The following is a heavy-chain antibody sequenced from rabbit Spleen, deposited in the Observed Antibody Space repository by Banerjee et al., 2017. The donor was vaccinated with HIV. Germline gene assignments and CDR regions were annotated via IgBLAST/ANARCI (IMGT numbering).Heavy chain of an antibody. CDR3: VRGASSSGYYSL. V-gene: IGHV1S47*01. CDR2: IDPIFAAT. D-gene: IGHD1-1*01. Sequence: QEQLVESGGGLVQPGGSLKLSCKASGFDLNSYGVSWVRQAPGKGLEWIGYIDPIFAATYYATWVNGRFTISSHNAQNTLYLQLTSLTAADTATYFCVRGASSSGYYSLWGPGTLVTVS. J-gene: IGHJ4*01. CDR1: GFDLNSYG.